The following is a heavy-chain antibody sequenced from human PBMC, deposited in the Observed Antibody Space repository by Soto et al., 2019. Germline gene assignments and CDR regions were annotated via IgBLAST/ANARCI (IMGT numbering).Heavy chain of an antibody. CDR2: IYHSGST. CDR3: ARAVGYPPEDEFDY. J-gene: IGHJ4*02. V-gene: IGHV4-30-2*01. D-gene: IGHD6-13*01. Sequence: SETLSLTCAVSGGSISSGGYSWNWIRQPPGKGLEWIGYIYHSGSTYYNPSLKSRVTISVDRSKNQFSLKLSSVTAADTAVYYCARAVGYPPEDEFDYWGQGTLVTVSS. CDR1: GGSISSGGYS.